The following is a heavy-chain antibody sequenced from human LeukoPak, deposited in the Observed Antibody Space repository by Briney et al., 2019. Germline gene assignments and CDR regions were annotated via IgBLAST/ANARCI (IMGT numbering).Heavy chain of an antibody. V-gene: IGHV4-39*01. Sequence: SETLSLTCTVSGGSISSGGYYWGWIRQPPGKGLEWIGSIYYSGSTYYNPSLKSRVTISVDTSKNQFSLKLSSVTAADTAVYYCARHVHYYDSSGYNKNDAFDIWGQGTMVTVSS. J-gene: IGHJ3*02. CDR3: ARHVHYYDSSGYNKNDAFDI. D-gene: IGHD3-22*01. CDR2: IYYSGST. CDR1: GGSISSGGYY.